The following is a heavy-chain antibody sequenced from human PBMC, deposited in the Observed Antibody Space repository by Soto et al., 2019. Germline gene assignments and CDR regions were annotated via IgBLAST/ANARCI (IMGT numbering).Heavy chain of an antibody. J-gene: IGHJ6*02. D-gene: IGHD2-15*01. CDR3: ARGYPTGGNGLDV. V-gene: IGHV3-23*01. Sequence: EVQLLESGGGLVHPGGSLRLSCAASGFTFSDYAMSWVRQAPGKGLEWVSAISGSGGSTYYADSVKGRFTISRDNSKNTLYLQMNSLRAEDTAVYYCARGYPTGGNGLDVWGQGTTVTVSS. CDR2: ISGSGGST. CDR1: GFTFSDYA.